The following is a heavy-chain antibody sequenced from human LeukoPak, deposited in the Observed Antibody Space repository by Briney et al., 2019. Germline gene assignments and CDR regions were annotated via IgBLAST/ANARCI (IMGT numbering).Heavy chain of an antibody. D-gene: IGHD5-18*01. CDR3: ASLSNPHGYSYGLPSNFDY. CDR2: IIPIFGTA. CDR1: GGTFSSYA. V-gene: IGHV1-69*05. J-gene: IGHJ4*02. Sequence: ASVKVSCKASGGTFSSYAISWVRQAPGQGLEWMGGIIPIFGTANYAQKFQGRVTITTDESTSTAYMELSSLRSEDTAVYYCASLSNPHGYSYGLPSNFDYWGQGTLVTVSS.